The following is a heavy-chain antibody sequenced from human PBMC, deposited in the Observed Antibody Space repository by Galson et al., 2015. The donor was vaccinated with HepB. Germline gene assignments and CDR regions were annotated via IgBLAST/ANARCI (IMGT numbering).Heavy chain of an antibody. CDR3: AREDRNVMIAALDS. J-gene: IGHJ1*01. Sequence: SLRLSCAASGFTFSDYGMHWVRQAPGKGLEWVGLIWKDGTNNYYSDSVKGRFTISKDNSKNTVFLHMTTLRGEDTAVYFCAREDRNVMIAALDSWGQGTMVTVSS. V-gene: IGHV3-33*08. CDR2: IWKDGTNN. D-gene: IGHD2-21*01. CDR1: GFTFSDYG.